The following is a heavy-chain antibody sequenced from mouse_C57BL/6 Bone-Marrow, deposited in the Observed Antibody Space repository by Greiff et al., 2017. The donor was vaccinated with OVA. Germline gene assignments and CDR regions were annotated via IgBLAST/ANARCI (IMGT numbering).Heavy chain of an antibody. CDR1: GYTFTSYW. CDR3: AREGGGYYDRFAY. V-gene: IGHV1-55*01. Sequence: QVQLQQPGAELVKPGASVKMSCKASGYTFTSYWITWVKQRPGQGLEWIGDIYPGSGSTNYNEKFKSKATLTVDTSSSTAYMQLSSLTSEDSAVYYCAREGGGYYDRFAYWGQGTLVTVSA. CDR2: IYPGSGST. D-gene: IGHD2-3*01. J-gene: IGHJ3*01.